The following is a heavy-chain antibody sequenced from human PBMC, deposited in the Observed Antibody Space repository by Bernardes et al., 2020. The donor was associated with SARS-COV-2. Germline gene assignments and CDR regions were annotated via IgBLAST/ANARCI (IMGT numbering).Heavy chain of an antibody. J-gene: IGHJ6*02. CDR1: GFTFSSYA. CDR3: AKGAYYYYGMDV. V-gene: IGHV3-23*01. CDR2: IGGSGGST. Sequence: GGSLRLSCAASGFTFSSYAMSWVRQAPGKGLEWVSAIGGSGGSTYYADSVKGRFTIFRDNSKNTLYLQMNSLRAEDTAVYYCAKGAYYYYGMDVWGQGTTVTVSS.